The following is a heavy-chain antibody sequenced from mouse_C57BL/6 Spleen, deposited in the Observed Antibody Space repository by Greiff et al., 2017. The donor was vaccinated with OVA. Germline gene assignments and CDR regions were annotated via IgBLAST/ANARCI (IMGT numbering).Heavy chain of an antibody. CDR3: ARYYGSSHYYAMDY. D-gene: IGHD1-1*01. J-gene: IGHJ4*01. CDR1: GYTFTDYY. CDR2: IYPGSGNT. Sequence: QVQLKQSGAELVRPGASVKLSCKASGYTFTDYYINWVKQRPGQGLEWIARIYPGSGNTYYNEKFKGKATLTAEKSSSTAYMQLSSLTSEDSAVYFCARYYGSSHYYAMDYWGQGTSVTVSS. V-gene: IGHV1-76*01.